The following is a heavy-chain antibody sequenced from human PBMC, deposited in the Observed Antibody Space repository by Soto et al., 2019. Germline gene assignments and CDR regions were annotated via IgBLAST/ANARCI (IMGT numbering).Heavy chain of an antibody. V-gene: IGHV3-30*18. CDR1: GFTFSNNA. CDR2: IPYDGSNK. D-gene: IGHD3-10*01. J-gene: IGHJ4*02. CDR3: AKRVGGDGWAPGY. Sequence: QVQLVESGGGAVQPGRSLRLSCAASGFTFSNNAMHWVRQPPGKGLEWVAAIPYDGSNKYYADSVKGRFTISRDNSKNTPYLQMNSLRIEDPAVYYCAKRVGGDGWAPGYWGQGPLVTVSS.